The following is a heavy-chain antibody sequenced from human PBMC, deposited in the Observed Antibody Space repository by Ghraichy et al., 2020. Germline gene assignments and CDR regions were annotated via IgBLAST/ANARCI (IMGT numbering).Heavy chain of an antibody. J-gene: IGHJ4*02. CDR2: ISGSGGGEST. V-gene: IGHV3-23*01. Sequence: GESLNISCAASGFTFSSYAMSWVRQAPGKGLEWVSAISGSGGGESTYYADSVKGRFTISRDNSESTLYLQMNGLKAEDTAVYYCAKDPPDYWGQGTLVTVSS. CDR3: AKDPPDY. CDR1: GFTFSSYA.